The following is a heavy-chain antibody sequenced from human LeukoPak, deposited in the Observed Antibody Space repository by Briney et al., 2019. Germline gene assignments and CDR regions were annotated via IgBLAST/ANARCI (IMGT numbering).Heavy chain of an antibody. D-gene: IGHD3-10*01. CDR3: ARDLLSGSGKYLAGWFDP. V-gene: IGHV3-21*01. Sequence: GGSLRLSCAASGFTFSTYNMNWVRQAPGKGLEWVSSISTTGFYIYYADSVKGRFTISRDNAKNSLYLQMNSLRAEDTALYYCARDLLSGSGKYLAGWFDPWGQGSLVTVSS. CDR1: GFTFSTYN. J-gene: IGHJ5*02. CDR2: ISTTGFYI.